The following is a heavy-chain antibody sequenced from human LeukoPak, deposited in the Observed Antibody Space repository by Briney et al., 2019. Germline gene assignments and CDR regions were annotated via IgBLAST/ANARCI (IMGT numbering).Heavy chain of an antibody. D-gene: IGHD3-10*01. CDR1: GYALTNYY. J-gene: IGHJ4*02. V-gene: IGHV1-69*02. CDR2: IIPILGIE. CDR3: ALDYYGSGRWNPPFDH. Sequence: AASVKVSCKASGYALTNYYMSWVRQAPGQGLEWMGRIIPILGIENYAQKFQGRVTITADKSTSTAYMEVSSLRSEDTAVYHCALDYYGSGRWNPPFDHWGQGTLVTVSS.